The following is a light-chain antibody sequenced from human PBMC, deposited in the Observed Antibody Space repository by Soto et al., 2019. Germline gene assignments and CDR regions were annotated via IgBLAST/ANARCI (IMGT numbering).Light chain of an antibody. CDR1: KGVSSY. CDR2: DAS. V-gene: IGKV3-11*01. Sequence: EIVLTQSPATLSLSPGERATLSCRASKGVSSYLAWYQQKPGQAPRLLIYDASNRATGIPARFSGSGSGTDFTLTISSLEPEDFADYYCQHRSNWPLTFGGGTKVEIK. J-gene: IGKJ4*01. CDR3: QHRSNWPLT.